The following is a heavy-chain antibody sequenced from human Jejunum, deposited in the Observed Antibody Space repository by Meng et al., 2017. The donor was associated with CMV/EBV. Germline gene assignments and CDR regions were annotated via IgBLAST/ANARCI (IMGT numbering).Heavy chain of an antibody. CDR1: GYNFTSNN. J-gene: IGHJ4*02. CDR2: INTNTGNP. CDR3: ARDGLSGRYFDY. V-gene: IGHV7-4-1*02. Sequence: CKASGYNFTSNNIIWVRQAPGRGPEWMGWINTNTGNPTYAQGFTGRFIFSLDTSVSTTYLQISSLKAEDTAVYYCARDGLSGRYFDYWGQGTLVTVSS. D-gene: IGHD1-26*01.